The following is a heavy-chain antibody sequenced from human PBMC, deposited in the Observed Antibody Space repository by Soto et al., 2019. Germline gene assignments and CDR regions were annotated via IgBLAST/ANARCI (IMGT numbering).Heavy chain of an antibody. V-gene: IGHV1-3*01. CDR1: GYTFTSYA. CDR3: ARAMDLEWLLYSDGMDV. Sequence: ASVKVSCKASGYTFTSYAMHCVRQAPGQRLEWMGWINAGNGNTKYSQKFQGRVTITRDTSASTAYMELSSLRSEDTAVYYCARAMDLEWLLYSDGMDVWGQGTTVTVSS. J-gene: IGHJ6*02. D-gene: IGHD3-3*01. CDR2: INAGNGNT.